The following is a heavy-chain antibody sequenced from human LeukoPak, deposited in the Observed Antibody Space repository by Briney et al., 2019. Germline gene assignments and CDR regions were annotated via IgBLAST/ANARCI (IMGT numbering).Heavy chain of an antibody. CDR3: ARYEAADNWFDP. Sequence: SETLSLTCTVSGGSISSYYWSWIRQPPGKGLEWIGYIYYSGSTNYNPSLKSRVTISVDTSKNQFSLKLISVTAADTAVYYCARYEAADNWFDPWGQGTLVTVSS. CDR1: GGSISSYY. V-gene: IGHV4-59*01. J-gene: IGHJ5*02. CDR2: IYYSGST. D-gene: IGHD3-16*01.